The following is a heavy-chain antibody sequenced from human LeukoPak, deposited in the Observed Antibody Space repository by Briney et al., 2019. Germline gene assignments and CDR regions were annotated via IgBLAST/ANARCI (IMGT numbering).Heavy chain of an antibody. CDR1: GFTFITLA. CDR3: AKGQTYYDTWTGYPRYYYYAMDV. V-gene: IGHV3-23*01. D-gene: IGHD3-9*01. Sequence: GGSLRISCAASGFTFITLAMRWVRQAPGKGLEWVSAVTSGGSTYNADSVKGRFTISRDDSKNMLYLQMNSLRAEDTAVYYCAKGQTYYDTWTGYPRYYYYAMDVRGQGTTVTVAS. J-gene: IGHJ6*02. CDR2: VTSGGST.